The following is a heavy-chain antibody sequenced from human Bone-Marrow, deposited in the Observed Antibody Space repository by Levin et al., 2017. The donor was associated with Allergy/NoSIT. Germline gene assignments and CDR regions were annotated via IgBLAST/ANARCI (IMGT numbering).Heavy chain of an antibody. Sequence: SETLSLTCAVYGGSFSGYYWSWIRQPPGKGLEWIGEINHSGSTNYNPSLKSRVTISVDTSKNQFSLKLSSVTAADTAVYYCARGFSGSYYHGMDVWGQGTTVTVSS. CDR2: INHSGST. CDR1: GGSFSGYY. V-gene: IGHV4-34*01. D-gene: IGHD1-26*01. J-gene: IGHJ6*02. CDR3: ARGFSGSYYHGMDV.